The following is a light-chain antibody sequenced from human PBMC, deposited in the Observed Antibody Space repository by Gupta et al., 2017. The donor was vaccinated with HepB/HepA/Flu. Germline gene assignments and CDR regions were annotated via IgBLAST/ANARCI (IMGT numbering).Light chain of an antibody. CDR3: CSYAGGYSIYV. V-gene: IGLV2-11*01. CDR2: DVN. J-gene: IGLJ1*01. CDR1: SSDIGAYIY. Sequence: QSALTQPRSVSGSPGQSVTISCTGTSSDIGAYIYVSWYQQRPGEAPNLIIYDVNKRPSGVPDRFSGAKSGNTASLTISGLQAEDEADYSCCSYAGGYSIYVLGTVTKVTVL.